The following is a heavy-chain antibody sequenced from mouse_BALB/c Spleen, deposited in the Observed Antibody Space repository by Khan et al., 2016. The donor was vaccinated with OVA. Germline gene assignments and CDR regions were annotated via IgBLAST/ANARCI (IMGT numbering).Heavy chain of an antibody. J-gene: IGHJ3*01. CDR2: VSTGGSYT. CDR1: GFTFSTYG. V-gene: IGHV5-6*02. Sequence: EVMLVESGGDLVKPGGSLKLSCAASGFTFSTYGMSWVRQTPDRRLEWVATVSTGGSYTYYPDSVKGRFTISRANAKNTLYLHMNSLKSEDTAMFYCTRLAYYYDSEGFAYWGQGTLVTVSA. CDR3: TRLAYYYDSEGFAY. D-gene: IGHD1-1*01.